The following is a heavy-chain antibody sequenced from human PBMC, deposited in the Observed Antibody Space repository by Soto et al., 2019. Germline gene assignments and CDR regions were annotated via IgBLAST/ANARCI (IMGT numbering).Heavy chain of an antibody. J-gene: IGHJ6*02. V-gene: IGHV4-34*01. CDR3: ARGDATSRWDYYGMDV. Sequence: SETLSLTCAVYGGSFSGYYWSWIRQPPGKGLEWIGEINHSGSTNYNPSLKSRVTISVDTSKNQFSLKLSSVTAADTAVYYCARGDATSRWDYYGMDVWGQGTTVT. CDR1: GGSFSGYY. CDR2: INHSGST. D-gene: IGHD2-2*01.